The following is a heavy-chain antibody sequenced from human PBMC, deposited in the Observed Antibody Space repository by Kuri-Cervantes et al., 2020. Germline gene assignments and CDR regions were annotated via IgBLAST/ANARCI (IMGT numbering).Heavy chain of an antibody. V-gene: IGHV3-23*01. J-gene: IGHJ6*02. CDR2: IPGSGPDR. CDR1: GFTFSKFA. Sequence: GESLKISCTASGFTFSKFAMSWVRQAPGKGLEWVSGIPGSGPDRYYADSVKGRFTISRDNSKNTQFLQMTSLRAEDTAVYYCARYMVRGIYFGMDVWGQGTTVTVSS. D-gene: IGHD3-10*01. CDR3: ARYMVRGIYFGMDV.